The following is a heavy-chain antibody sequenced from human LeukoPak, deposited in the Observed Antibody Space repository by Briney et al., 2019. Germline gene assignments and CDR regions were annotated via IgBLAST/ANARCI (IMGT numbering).Heavy chain of an antibody. CDR1: GFTFSSYS. CDR3: ARDLATMVRGVTDVDY. J-gene: IGHJ4*02. D-gene: IGHD3-10*01. V-gene: IGHV3-21*01. CDR2: ISSSSSYI. Sequence: GGSLRLSCAASGFTFSSYSMNWVRQAPGKGLEWVSSISSSSSYIYYADSVKGRFTISRDNAKNSLYLQMNSLRAEDTAVYYCARDLATMVRGVTDVDYWGQGTLVTISS.